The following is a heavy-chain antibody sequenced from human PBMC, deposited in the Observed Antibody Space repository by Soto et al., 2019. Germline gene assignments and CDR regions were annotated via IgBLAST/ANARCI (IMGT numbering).Heavy chain of an antibody. CDR3: ASLARITVTTNRSYYYYYYLDV. J-gene: IGHJ6*03. CDR2: IYYSGST. Sequence: QLQLQESGPGLVKPSETLSLTCTVSGGSISSSSYYWGWIRQPPGKGLEWIGSIYYSGSTYYNPSLKSRVTIAVDTSKNQFSLKLSSVTAADPAVYYCASLARITVTTNRSYYYYYYLDVWGKGTTVTVSS. CDR1: GGSISSSSYY. D-gene: IGHD4-17*01. V-gene: IGHV4-39*01.